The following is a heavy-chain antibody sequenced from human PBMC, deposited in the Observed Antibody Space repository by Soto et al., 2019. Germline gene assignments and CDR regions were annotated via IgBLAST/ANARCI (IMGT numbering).Heavy chain of an antibody. Sequence: GGSLRLSCADSGFTLSDHYIDWVRQAPGKGLEWVGRSRDKPQGYSTAYAASVKGRFTTSRDESKNSAYLQMNSLKTEDTAVYYCVRATYFSDSSGYTRCLDYWGQGTLVTVSS. CDR1: GFTLSDHY. V-gene: IGHV3-72*01. J-gene: IGHJ4*02. CDR2: SRDKPQGYST. CDR3: VRATYFSDSSGYTRCLDY. D-gene: IGHD3-22*01.